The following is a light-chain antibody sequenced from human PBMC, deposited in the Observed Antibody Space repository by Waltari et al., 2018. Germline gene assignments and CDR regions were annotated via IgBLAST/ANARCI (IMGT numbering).Light chain of an antibody. Sequence: QSALTQPASVSGSPGQSITTSCTGTSSDVGTYNLVSWYQQHPGKAPKLLIYEGSKRPSGVSDRFSGSRSGNTAFLTISGLQADDEGYYYCCSYAGGRTWVFGGGTKLTVL. CDR2: EGS. J-gene: IGLJ3*02. CDR1: SSDVGTYNL. CDR3: CSYAGGRTWV. V-gene: IGLV2-23*01.